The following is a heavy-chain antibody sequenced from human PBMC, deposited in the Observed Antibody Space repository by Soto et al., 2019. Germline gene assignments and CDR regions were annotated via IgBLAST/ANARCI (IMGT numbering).Heavy chain of an antibody. J-gene: IGHJ6*02. D-gene: IGHD6-13*01. CDR3: AKDCRGRIAAAGGMDV. V-gene: IGHV3-23*01. CDR2: ISGSGGST. CDR1: GFTFSSYD. Sequence: VGSLRLSCAASGFTFSSYDMSWVRQAPGKGLEWVSAISGSGGSTYYADSVKGRFTISRDNSKNTLYLKMNSLRAEDTAVYYCAKDCRGRIAAAGGMDVWGQGTTVTVSS.